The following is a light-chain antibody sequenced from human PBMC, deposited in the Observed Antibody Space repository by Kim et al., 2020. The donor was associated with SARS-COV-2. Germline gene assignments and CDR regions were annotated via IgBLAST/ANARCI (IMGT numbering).Light chain of an antibody. V-gene: IGKV3-15*01. Sequence: VATGESATLSCRASQNIWTSVAWYQQRGGQAPRLLIVDASTRTNGAPARFSGSGSGTEFTLTITSLQPEDSAVYYCQRSRNWPPTFGQGTKLEI. CDR1: QNIWTS. J-gene: IGKJ2*01. CDR3: QRSRNWPPT. CDR2: DAS.